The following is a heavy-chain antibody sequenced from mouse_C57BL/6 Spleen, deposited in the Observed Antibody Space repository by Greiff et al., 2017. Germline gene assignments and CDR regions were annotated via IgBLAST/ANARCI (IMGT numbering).Heavy chain of an antibody. Sequence: DVKLVESGEGLVKPGGSLKLSCAASGFTFSSYAMSWVRQTPEKRLEWVAYISSGGDYIYYADTVKGRFPISRDNARNTLYLQMSSLKSEDTAMYYCTSGGGIYDGIYYYAMDYWGQGTSVTVSS. CDR3: TSGGGIYDGIYYYAMDY. CDR1: GFTFSSYA. D-gene: IGHD2-1*01. CDR2: ISSGGDYI. J-gene: IGHJ4*01. V-gene: IGHV5-9-1*02.